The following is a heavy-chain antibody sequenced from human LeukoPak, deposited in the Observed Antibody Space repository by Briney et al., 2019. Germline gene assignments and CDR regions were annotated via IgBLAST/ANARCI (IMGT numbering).Heavy chain of an antibody. CDR2: ISWNSGSI. D-gene: IGHD6-13*01. J-gene: IGHJ4*02. V-gene: IGHV3-9*01. CDR3: ASIAAAGTGG. CDR1: GFTFDDYA. Sequence: GGSLRLSCAASGFTFDDYAMHWVRQAPGKGLEWVSGISWNSGSIGYADSVKGRFTISRDNAKNSLYLQMNSLRAEDTAVYYCASIAAAGTGGWGQGTLVTVSS.